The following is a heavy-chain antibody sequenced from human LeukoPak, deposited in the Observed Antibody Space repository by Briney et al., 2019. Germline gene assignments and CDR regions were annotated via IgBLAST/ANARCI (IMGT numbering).Heavy chain of an antibody. D-gene: IGHD3-3*01. V-gene: IGHV3-23*01. CDR2: IRGSGGST. CDR1: GFTFSSYG. Sequence: GGSLRLSCAASGFTFSSYGMSWVRQAPGKGLEWVSAIRGSGGSTYYADSVKGRFTISRDNSKNTLYLQMNSLRAEDTAVYYCAKDQTNYDFWSGNINYPLDYWGQGTLVTVSS. J-gene: IGHJ4*02. CDR3: AKDQTNYDFWSGNINYPLDY.